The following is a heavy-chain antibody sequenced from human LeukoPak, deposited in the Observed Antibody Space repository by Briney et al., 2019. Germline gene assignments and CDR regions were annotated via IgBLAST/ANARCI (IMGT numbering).Heavy chain of an antibody. V-gene: IGHV4-4*07. CDR2: IYTSGST. J-gene: IGHJ4*02. D-gene: IGHD6-13*01. CDR3: ARHGGVAIAAEGIDY. Sequence: SETLSLTCTVSGGSISSYYWSWIRQPAGKGLEWIGRIYTSGSTNYNPSLKSRVTMSIDTSKNQFSLNLTSVTAADTAVYYCARHGGVAIAAEGIDYWGQGTVVTVSS. CDR1: GGSISSYY.